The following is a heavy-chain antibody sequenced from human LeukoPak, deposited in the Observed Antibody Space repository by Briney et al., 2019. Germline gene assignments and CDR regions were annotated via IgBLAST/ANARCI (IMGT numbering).Heavy chain of an antibody. CDR3: ARGIVVVVGASDHFDH. J-gene: IGHJ4*02. D-gene: IGHD2-15*01. V-gene: IGHV3-7*01. CDR2: ISPDGSDK. Sequence: GGSLRLSCVASGFTFSTYWMNWVRQAPGKGLERVGTISPDGSDKYYVDSVKGRFTISRDNAKTSLYLQINSLRADDTALYFCARGIVVVVGASDHFDHWGQGTLITVSS. CDR1: GFTFSTYW.